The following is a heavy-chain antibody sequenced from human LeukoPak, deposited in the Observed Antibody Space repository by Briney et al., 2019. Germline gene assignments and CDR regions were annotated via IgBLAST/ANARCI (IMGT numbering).Heavy chain of an antibody. CDR3: ARDLDYGGSSDAFDI. Sequence: PGGSLRLSCAASGFTFSNHYMDWVRQAPGKGLEWVGRSRNKANSYTTEYAASVKGRFIISRDDSKNSLYLQMNSLKTEDTAVYYCARDLDYGGSSDAFDIWGQGTMVTVSS. CDR2: SRNKANSYTT. J-gene: IGHJ3*02. CDR1: GFTFSNHY. V-gene: IGHV3-72*01. D-gene: IGHD4-23*01.